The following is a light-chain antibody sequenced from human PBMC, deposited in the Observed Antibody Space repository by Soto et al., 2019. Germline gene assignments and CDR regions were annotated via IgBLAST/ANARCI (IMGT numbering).Light chain of an antibody. CDR1: SSNIGAGYD. J-gene: IGLJ1*01. CDR3: QSYDSSRSGYV. V-gene: IGLV1-40*01. Sequence: QSLLTQPPSVSGAPGQRVTISCTGSSSNIGAGYDVHWYQQLPGTAPKLLIYGNSNRPSGVPDRFSGSKSGTSASLAITGLQAEDEADYYCQSYDSSRSGYVFGTGTKVTVL. CDR2: GNS.